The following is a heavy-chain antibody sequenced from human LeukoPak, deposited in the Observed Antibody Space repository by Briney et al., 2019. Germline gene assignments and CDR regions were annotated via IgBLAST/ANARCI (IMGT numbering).Heavy chain of an antibody. J-gene: IGHJ4*02. V-gene: IGHV3-21*04. CDR2: ISSSSSYI. CDR1: GFTFSSYS. CDR3: ARKGDTGEYYFDY. D-gene: IGHD2-21*02. Sequence: PGGSLRLSCAASGFTFSSYSMNWVRQAPGKGLEWVSSISSSSSYIYYADSVKGRFTISRDNAENSLYLQMNSLRAEDTAVYYCARKGDTGEYYFDYWGQGTLVTVSS.